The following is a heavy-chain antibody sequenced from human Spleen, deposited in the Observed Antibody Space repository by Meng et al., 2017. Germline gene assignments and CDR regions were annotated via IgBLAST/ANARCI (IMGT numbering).Heavy chain of an antibody. J-gene: IGHJ4*02. Sequence: GESLKISCAASGFTFSNYAMTWVRQAPGKGLEWVSGISGRDNSAYYADSVKGRFTISRDNSKNTLYLQMNSLRAEDTAVYYCAREVYGSGSYGYWGQGTLVTVSS. CDR1: GFTFSNYA. CDR3: AREVYGSGSYGY. CDR2: ISGRDNSA. D-gene: IGHD3-10*01. V-gene: IGHV3-23*01.